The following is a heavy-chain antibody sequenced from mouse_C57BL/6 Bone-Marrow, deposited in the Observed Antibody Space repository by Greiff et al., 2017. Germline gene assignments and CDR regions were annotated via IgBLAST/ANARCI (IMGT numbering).Heavy chain of an antibody. CDR2: ISSGGSYT. Sequence: EVQVVESGGDLVKPGGSLKLSCAASGFTFSSYGMSWVRQTPDKRLEWVATISSGGSYTYYQDSVKGRITISRDNAKNTLYLQMSSLNSEDTAMYYCADFLDYWGQGTTLTVSS. V-gene: IGHV5-6*01. CDR1: GFTFSSYG. CDR3: ADFLDY. J-gene: IGHJ2*01.